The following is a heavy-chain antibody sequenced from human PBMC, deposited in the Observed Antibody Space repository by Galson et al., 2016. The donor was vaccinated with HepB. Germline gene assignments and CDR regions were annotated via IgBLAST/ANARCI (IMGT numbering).Heavy chain of an antibody. CDR1: GFSFSGYS. J-gene: IGHJ5*02. V-gene: IGHV3-74*01. CDR2: IKDDGRSR. Sequence: SLRLSCAASGFSFSGYSMHWVRQAPGKGLVWVSHIKDDGRSRNYADSVKGRFTISRDDAKNTVHLQMNSLRVEDTAVYYCVRGFSHSSPPGPWGQGILVTVSS. CDR3: VRGFSHSSPPGP. D-gene: IGHD4-11*01.